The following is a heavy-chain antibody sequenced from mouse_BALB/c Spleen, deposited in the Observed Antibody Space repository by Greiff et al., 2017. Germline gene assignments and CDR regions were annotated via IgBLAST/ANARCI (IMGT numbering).Heavy chain of an antibody. Sequence: VQLQQSGPGLVKPSQSLSLTCSVTGYSITSGYYWNWLRQFPGNKLEWMGYISYDGSNNYNPSLKNRISITRDTSKNQFFLKLNSVTTEDTATYYCARGVDGNYVDYAMDYWGQGTSVTVSS. CDR1: GYSITSGYY. V-gene: IGHV3-6*02. D-gene: IGHD2-1*01. CDR3: ARGVDGNYVDYAMDY. J-gene: IGHJ4*01. CDR2: ISYDGSN.